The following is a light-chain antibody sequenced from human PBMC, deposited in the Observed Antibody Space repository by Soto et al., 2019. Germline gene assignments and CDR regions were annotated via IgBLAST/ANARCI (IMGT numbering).Light chain of an antibody. CDR1: SSNIGSNT. CDR2: SNN. CDR3: AAWDDSLNAFYV. Sequence: QSVLTQPPSASGTPGQRVTISCSGSSSNIGSNTVNRYQQLPGTAPKLLIYSNNQRPSGVPDRFSGSKSGTSASLAISGLQSEDEADYYCAAWDDSLNAFYVFGTGTKVTVL. V-gene: IGLV1-44*01. J-gene: IGLJ1*01.